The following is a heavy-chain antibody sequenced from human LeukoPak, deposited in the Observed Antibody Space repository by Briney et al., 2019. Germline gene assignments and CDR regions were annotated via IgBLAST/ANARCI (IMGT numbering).Heavy chain of an antibody. CDR1: GFTFSSYW. Sequence: GGSLRLSCAASGFTFSSYWMHWVRQAPGKGLVWVSRINSGGSSTSYADSVKGRFTISRDNAKNTLYLQMNSLRAEDTAVYYCAQQSGLYYYYYMDVWGKGTTVTVSS. D-gene: IGHD6-13*01. J-gene: IGHJ6*03. CDR3: AQQSGLYYYYYMDV. CDR2: INSGGSST. V-gene: IGHV3-74*01.